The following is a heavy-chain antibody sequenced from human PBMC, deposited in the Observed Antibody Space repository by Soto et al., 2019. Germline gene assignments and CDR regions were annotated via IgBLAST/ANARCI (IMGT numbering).Heavy chain of an antibody. CDR3: ATDNITGIFDY. Sequence: QVQLQQSGAGLLKPSATLSLTCAVYGGSFSGYDWTWIRQPPGTGLEWIGEIKHSGSSNYNPSLKSRVTISVDTSKTQFSLKLTSVTAADTAVYHWATDNITGIFDYWGQRTRVNVSS. V-gene: IGHV4-34*01. D-gene: IGHD2-8*02. CDR1: GGSFSGYD. CDR2: IKHSGSS. J-gene: IGHJ4*02.